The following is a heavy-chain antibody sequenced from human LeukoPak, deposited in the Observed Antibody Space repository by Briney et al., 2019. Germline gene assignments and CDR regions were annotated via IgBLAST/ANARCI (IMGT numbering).Heavy chain of an antibody. CDR3: AKESYNSLWDFCFEF. J-gene: IGHJ4*02. D-gene: IGHD3-16*01. V-gene: IGHV3-43*02. CDR2: ISGDGGST. Sequence: GGSLRSSCATSGFTIDDYAIHWVRQAPGKGLEWVSVISGDGGSTYYAESVEGRFTISSYSSKNSLYLQMNSLRIEDTALYYCAKESYNSLWDFCFEFRGQVTLVTVSS. CDR1: GFTIDDYA.